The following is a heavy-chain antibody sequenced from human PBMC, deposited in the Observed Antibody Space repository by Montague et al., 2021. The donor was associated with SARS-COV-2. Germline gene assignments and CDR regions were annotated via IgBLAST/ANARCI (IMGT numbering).Heavy chain of an antibody. J-gene: IGHJ2*01. D-gene: IGHD3-22*01. Sequence: SETLSLTCSVSGGSIKNYYWSWIRQPPRKGLEWIGYIHDSGSPNYNPSLKSRVTMSVDTSKNQISLRLTSVTAADTAVYFCVRDSGDFDSSGDQNYWYFDRWGRSTPVNVSS. CDR1: GGSIKNYY. CDR2: IHDSGSP. CDR3: VRDSGDFDSSGDQNYWYFDR. V-gene: IGHV4-59*01.